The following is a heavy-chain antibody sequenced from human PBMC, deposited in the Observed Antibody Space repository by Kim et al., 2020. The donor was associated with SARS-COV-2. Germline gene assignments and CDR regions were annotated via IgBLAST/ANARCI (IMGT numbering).Heavy chain of an antibody. V-gene: IGHV1-69*13. Sequence: SVKVSCKASVGTFSSYAISWVRQAPGQGLEWMGGIIPLFGTANYAQKFQVRVTITPDESTSTAFMELSSLSSEDTAVYYCAREAAVAGPVFDYWDQGTL. CDR2: IIPLFGTA. D-gene: IGHD6-19*01. J-gene: IGHJ4*02. CDR3: AREAAVAGPVFDY. CDR1: VGTFSSYA.